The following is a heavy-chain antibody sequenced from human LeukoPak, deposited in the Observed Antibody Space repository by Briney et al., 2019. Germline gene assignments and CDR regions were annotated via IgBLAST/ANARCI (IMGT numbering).Heavy chain of an antibody. CDR1: GGSISSGGYY. Sequence: SQTLSLTCTVSGGSISSGGYYWSWIRQHPGKGLEWIGYVYYSGSTYYNPSLKSRVTISVDTSKNQFSLKLSSVTAADTAVYYCARGRGGAFDIWGQGTMVTVSS. CDR3: ARGRGGAFDI. J-gene: IGHJ3*02. D-gene: IGHD3-16*01. CDR2: VYYSGST. V-gene: IGHV4-31*03.